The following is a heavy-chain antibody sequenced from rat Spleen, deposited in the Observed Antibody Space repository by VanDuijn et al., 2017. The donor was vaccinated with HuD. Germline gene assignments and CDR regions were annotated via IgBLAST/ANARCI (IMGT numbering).Heavy chain of an antibody. Sequence: EVQLVESGGDLVQPGRSLKLSCAASGFTFSDYAMAWVRQAPRKGLEWVATIIYDGTSTYYRDSVKGRFTISRDNAKSTLYLQMNSLRSEDTATYYCTRHDGKYGGYSDYFDYWGQGVMVTVSS. CDR2: IIYDGTST. V-gene: IGHV5-17*01. CDR3: TRHDGKYGGYSDYFDY. D-gene: IGHD1-11*01. CDR1: GFTFSDYA. J-gene: IGHJ2*01.